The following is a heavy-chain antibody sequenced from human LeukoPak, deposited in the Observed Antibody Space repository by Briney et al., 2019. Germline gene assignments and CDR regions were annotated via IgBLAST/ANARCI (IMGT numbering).Heavy chain of an antibody. CDR2: INPNSGGT. CDR3: ARVEAYGDYVY. Sequence: GASVKVSCKASGYTLTGYYMHWVRQAPGQGLEWMGRINPNSGGTNYAQKFQGRVTMTRDTSISTAYMELSRLRSDDTAVYYCARVEAYGDYVYWGQGTLVTVSS. CDR1: GYTLTGYY. V-gene: IGHV1-2*06. J-gene: IGHJ4*02. D-gene: IGHD4-17*01.